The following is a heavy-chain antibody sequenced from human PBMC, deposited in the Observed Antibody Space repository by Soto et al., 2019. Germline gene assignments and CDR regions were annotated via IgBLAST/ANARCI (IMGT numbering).Heavy chain of an antibody. V-gene: IGHV3-21*01. D-gene: IGHD6-6*01. CDR3: ARERGGSTIAARPPHFDY. Sequence: EVQLVESGGGLVKPGGSLRLSCAASGFTFSTYSRNWVRQAPGKGLEWVSSISSSSSYIYDADSVKGRFTIFRDNAKNSLYLPENSLRAEDTAVYYCARERGGSTIAARPPHFDYWGQGTLVIVSS. CDR1: GFTFSTYS. J-gene: IGHJ4*02. CDR2: ISSSSSYI.